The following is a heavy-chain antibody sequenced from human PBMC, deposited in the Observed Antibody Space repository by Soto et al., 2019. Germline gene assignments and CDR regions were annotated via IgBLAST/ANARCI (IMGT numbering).Heavy chain of an antibody. D-gene: IGHD3-3*01. J-gene: IGHJ5*02. CDR3: ARHEFWRGRPLMGFDP. CDR2: IYYSGST. V-gene: IGHV4-39*01. Sequence: SETLSLTCTVSGGSISSSSYYWGWIRQPPGKGLEWIGSIYYSGSTYYNPSLKSRVTISVDTSKNQFSLKLSSVTAAGTAVYYCARHEFWRGRPLMGFDPWGQGTLVTVSS. CDR1: GGSISSSSYY.